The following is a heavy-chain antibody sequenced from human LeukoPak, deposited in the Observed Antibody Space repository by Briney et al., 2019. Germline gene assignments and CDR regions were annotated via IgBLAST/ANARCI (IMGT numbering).Heavy chain of an antibody. CDR1: EFTFSDYY. V-gene: IGHV3-11*01. CDR2: ISDSAINT. CDR3: AKDLLSHDI. Sequence: GGSLRLSCEASEFTFSDYYMSWIRQAPGKGLEWISYISDSAINTHYADSVKGRFTISRDNSKNTLYLQMNSLRAEDTAVYYCAKDLLSHDIWGQGTMVTVSS. D-gene: IGHD3-16*02. J-gene: IGHJ3*02.